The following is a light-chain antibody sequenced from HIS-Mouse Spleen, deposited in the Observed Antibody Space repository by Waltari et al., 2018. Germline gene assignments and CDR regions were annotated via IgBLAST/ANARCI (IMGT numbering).Light chain of an antibody. J-gene: IGLJ2*01. CDR1: SSDVGGYNY. CDR3: SSYTSSSFNVV. CDR2: DVS. Sequence: QSALTQPASVSGSPGQSITISCTGTSSDVGGYNYVSWYQQHPGKAPKLMIYDVSNRPSGVSNRSYGSKSGNTASLTISGLQAEDEADYYCSSYTSSSFNVVFGGGTKLTVL. V-gene: IGLV2-14*03.